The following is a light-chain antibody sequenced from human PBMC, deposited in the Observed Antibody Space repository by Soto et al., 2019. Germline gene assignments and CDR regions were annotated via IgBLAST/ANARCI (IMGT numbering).Light chain of an antibody. J-gene: IGLJ2*01. CDR2: LNSDGSH. CDR1: SGHSSYA. CDR3: QTWGTDIVV. V-gene: IGLV4-69*01. Sequence: QLVLTQSPSASASLGASVKLTCTLSSGHSSYAIAWHQQQPEKGPRYLMKLNSDGSHSKGDGIPDRFSGSSSGAERYLPISSLQSEDEADYYCQTWGTDIVVFGGGTKLTVL.